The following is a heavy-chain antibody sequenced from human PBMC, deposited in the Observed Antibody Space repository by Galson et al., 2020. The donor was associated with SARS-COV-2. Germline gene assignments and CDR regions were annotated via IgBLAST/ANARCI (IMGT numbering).Heavy chain of an antibody. CDR3: ARVVVAATQGVDY. D-gene: IGHD2-15*01. V-gene: IGHV3-23*01. J-gene: IGHJ4*02. CDR2: ISGSGGST. Sequence: GESLKISCAASGFTFSSYAMSWVRQAPGKGLEWVSAISGSGGSTYYADSVKGRFTISRDNSKNTLYLQMNSLRAEDTAVYYCARVVVAATQGVDYWGQGTLVTVSS. CDR1: GFTFSSYA.